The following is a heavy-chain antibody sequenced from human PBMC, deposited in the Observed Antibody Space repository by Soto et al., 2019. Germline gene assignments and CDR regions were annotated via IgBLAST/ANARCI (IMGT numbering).Heavy chain of an antibody. CDR3: ASPAAGTFVH. Sequence: QVQLVESGGGVVQPGTSLRLVCAVSEVAFSSHGFHWVRQAPGKGLEWVAFISYDGRKKYYVDSVDGRFTISRDNSNNTLYLQLISRRREDSAGYFWASPAAGTFVHRGQGTLVTV. D-gene: IGHD6-13*01. J-gene: IGHJ5*02. CDR2: ISYDGRKK. V-gene: IGHV3-30*03. CDR1: EVAFSSHG.